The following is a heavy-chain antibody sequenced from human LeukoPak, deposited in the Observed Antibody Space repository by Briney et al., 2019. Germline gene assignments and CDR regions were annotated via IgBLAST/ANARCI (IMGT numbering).Heavy chain of an antibody. Sequence: GASVKVSCKASGYTFTGYYMHWVRQAPGQGLEWMGWINPNSGGTNYAQKSQGRVTMTRDTSISTAYMELSRLRSDDTAVYYCARGETYGYSYGYYFDYWGQGTLVTVSS. V-gene: IGHV1-2*02. CDR3: ARGETYGYSYGYYFDY. CDR2: INPNSGGT. D-gene: IGHD5-18*01. CDR1: GYTFTGYY. J-gene: IGHJ4*02.